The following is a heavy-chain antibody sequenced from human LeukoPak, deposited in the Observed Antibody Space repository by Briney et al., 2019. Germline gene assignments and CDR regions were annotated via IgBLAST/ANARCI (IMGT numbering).Heavy chain of an antibody. Sequence: PSETLSLTCTVSGGSISSYYWSWIRQPPGKGLEWIGYIYYSGSTNYNPSLKSRVTISVDTSKNQFSLKLSSVTAADTAVYYCARVSRGSLYYGMDVWGQGTTVTVSS. V-gene: IGHV4-59*01. CDR3: ARVSRGSLYYGMDV. CDR2: IYYSGST. J-gene: IGHJ6*02. CDR1: GGSISSYY. D-gene: IGHD3-10*01.